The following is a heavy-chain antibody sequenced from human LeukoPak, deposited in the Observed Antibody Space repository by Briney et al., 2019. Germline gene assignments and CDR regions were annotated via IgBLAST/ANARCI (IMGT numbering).Heavy chain of an antibody. CDR1: GYTFTDYY. CDR2: INPNSGDT. V-gene: IGHV1-2*06. CDR3: AREEKYYYDSSGYLD. D-gene: IGHD3-22*01. J-gene: IGHJ4*02. Sequence: ASVKVSCKTSGYTFTDYYMHWVRQAPGQGLEWMGRINPNSGDTNYAQKFQGRVTMTRDTSISTAYMELTRLRSDDAAVYYCAREEKYYYDSSGYLDWGRGTLVTVSS.